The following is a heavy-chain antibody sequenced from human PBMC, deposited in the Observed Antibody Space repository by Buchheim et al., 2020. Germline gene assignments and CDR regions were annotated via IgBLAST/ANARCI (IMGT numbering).Heavy chain of an antibody. Sequence: EVQLVESGGGLVQPGGSLRLSCAASGFSFSSYWMSWIRQAPGKGLEWVANIKIDGSEKYYVDSVKGRFTISEATAKNHWFRQMNSLRVEDTAIYYCARGGWWPDYWGQGTL. V-gene: IGHV3-7*01. CDR2: IKIDGSEK. J-gene: IGHJ4*02. D-gene: IGHD2-15*01. CDR1: GFSFSSYW. CDR3: ARGGWWPDY.